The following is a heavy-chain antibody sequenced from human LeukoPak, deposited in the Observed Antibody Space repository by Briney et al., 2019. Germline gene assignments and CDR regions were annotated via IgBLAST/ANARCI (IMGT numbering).Heavy chain of an antibody. V-gene: IGHV4-59*11. D-gene: IGHD6-13*01. CDR1: GASMSDHY. CDR3: ATRPGGSRWYGVFDF. CDR2: VYGSGTT. J-gene: IGHJ4*02. Sequence: SETLSLTCTVAGASMSDHYWSWIRQSPGKGLELIGYVYGSGTTNYNPSLNGRVTMSVDTSKNQFSLKLTSVTPADTALYYCATRPGGSRWYGVFDFWSRGTLVTVSS.